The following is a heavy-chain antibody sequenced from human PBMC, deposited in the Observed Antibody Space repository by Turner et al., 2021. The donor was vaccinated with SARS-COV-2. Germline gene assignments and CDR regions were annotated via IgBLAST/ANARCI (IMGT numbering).Heavy chain of an antibody. J-gene: IGHJ3*02. V-gene: IGHV3-21*01. Sequence: EVQMVESGGGLVKPGGSLRLPGEASGFTVSSYSMNWVRQAPGKGLEWVSSIRSSSSYIYYADSVKGRFTISRDNAKNSLYLQMNSLRAEDTAVYYCARDVPTYYYDSSGYYTDAFDIWGQGTMVTVSS. D-gene: IGHD3-22*01. CDR3: ARDVPTYYYDSSGYYTDAFDI. CDR1: GFTVSSYS. CDR2: IRSSSSYI.